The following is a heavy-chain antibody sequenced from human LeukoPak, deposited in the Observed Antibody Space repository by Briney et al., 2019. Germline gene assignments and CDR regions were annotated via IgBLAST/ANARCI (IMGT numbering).Heavy chain of an antibody. Sequence: GGSLRLSCAASGFTFSRYEFNWVRQAPGKGLEWVSYISSSGSTIYYADSVKGRFTISRDNAKNSLYLQMNSLRAEDTAVYYCARTGATYGPDDYWGQGTLVTVSS. CDR3: ARTGATYGPDDY. CDR1: GFTFSRYE. CDR2: ISSSGSTI. J-gene: IGHJ4*02. D-gene: IGHD1-14*01. V-gene: IGHV3-48*03.